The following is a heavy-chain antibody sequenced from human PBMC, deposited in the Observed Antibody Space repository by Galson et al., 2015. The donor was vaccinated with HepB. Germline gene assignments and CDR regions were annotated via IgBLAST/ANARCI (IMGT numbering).Heavy chain of an antibody. J-gene: IGHJ4*02. Sequence: SLRLSCAASGFTFSNYAIHWVRPVPGKGLEWMAVISYDGSFKYYSDSVKGRFTVSRYNSKNTLFLQMNGLTSEDTAVYYCARQLLVGGGLDVWGRGTLVTVSS. CDR1: GFTFSNYA. V-gene: IGHV3-30*03. CDR2: ISYDGSFK. CDR3: ARQLLVGGGLDV. D-gene: IGHD6-13*01.